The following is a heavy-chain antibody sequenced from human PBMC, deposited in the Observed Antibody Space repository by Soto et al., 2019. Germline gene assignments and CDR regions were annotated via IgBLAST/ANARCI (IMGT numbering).Heavy chain of an antibody. D-gene: IGHD3-22*01. CDR3: ARGLYYYDSSGYSQAQEFDY. Sequence: HPGGSLRLSCAASGFTFSSYAMHWVRQAPGKGLEWVAVISYDGSNKYYADSVKGRFTISRDNSKNTLYLQMNSLRAEDTAVYYCARGLYYYDSSGYSQAQEFDYWGQGTLVTVSS. CDR1: GFTFSSYA. J-gene: IGHJ4*02. CDR2: ISYDGSNK. V-gene: IGHV3-30-3*01.